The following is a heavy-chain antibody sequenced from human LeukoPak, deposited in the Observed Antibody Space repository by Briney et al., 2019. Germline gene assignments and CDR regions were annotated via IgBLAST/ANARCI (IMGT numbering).Heavy chain of an antibody. CDR2: IYHSGST. CDR1: VYSISSGYY. V-gene: IGHV4-38-2*02. CDR3: ARGVSVVGAAY. Sequence: SETLSLTCTVSVYSISSGYYWGWIRQPPGKGLEWIGSIYHSGSTYYNPSLKSRVTISVDTSKNQFSLKLSSVTAADTAVYYCARGVSVVGAAYWGQGTLVTVSS. J-gene: IGHJ4*02. D-gene: IGHD1-26*01.